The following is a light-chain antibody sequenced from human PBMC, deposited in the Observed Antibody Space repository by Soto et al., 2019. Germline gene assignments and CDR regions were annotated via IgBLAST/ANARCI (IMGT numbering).Light chain of an antibody. J-gene: IGLJ1*01. CDR2: DVS. V-gene: IGLV2-14*03. CDR3: CSYTSSSTYV. CDR1: SSDVGGYNY. Sequence: QSALTQPASVSGSPGQSITVSCTGTSSDVGGYNYVSWYQQHPGKAPQLMIYDVSYRPSGVSDRFSGSKSGNAASLTISGLQAEYEADYYCCSYTSSSTYVFGTGTKVTVL.